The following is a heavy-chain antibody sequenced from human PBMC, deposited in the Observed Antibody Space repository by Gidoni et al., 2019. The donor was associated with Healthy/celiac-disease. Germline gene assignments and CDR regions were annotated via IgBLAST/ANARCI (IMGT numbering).Heavy chain of an antibody. CDR2: IYYSGST. J-gene: IGHJ6*02. Sequence: QLQLQESGPGLVKPSETLSLTCTVSGGSISSSSYYWGWIRQPPGKGLEWIGSIYYSGSTYYNPSLKSRVTISVDTSKNQFSLKLSSVTAADTAVYYCARLDGYNQLFGYYYYYYGMDVWGQGTTVTVSS. D-gene: IGHD3-10*01. CDR3: ARLDGYNQLFGYYYYYYGMDV. V-gene: IGHV4-39*01. CDR1: GGSISSSSYY.